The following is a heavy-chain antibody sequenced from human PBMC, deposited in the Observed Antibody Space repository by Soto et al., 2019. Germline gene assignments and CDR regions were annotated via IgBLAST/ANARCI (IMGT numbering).Heavy chain of an antibody. V-gene: IGHV3-21*01. Sequence: GGSLRLSCAASGFTFSSYSMNWDRQAPGKGLEWVSSISSSSSYIYYADSVKGRFTISRDNAKNSLYLQMNSLRAEDTAVYYCARDTVAAGSEFDPWGQGTLVTVSS. CDR2: ISSSSSYI. CDR3: ARDTVAAGSEFDP. CDR1: GFTFSSYS. D-gene: IGHD6-19*01. J-gene: IGHJ5*02.